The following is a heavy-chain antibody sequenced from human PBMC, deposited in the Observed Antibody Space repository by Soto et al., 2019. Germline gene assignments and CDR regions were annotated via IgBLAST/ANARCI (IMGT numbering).Heavy chain of an antibody. V-gene: IGHV3-48*02. D-gene: IGHD4-17*01. CDR3: ARGYTVTPGWYFDL. CDR1: GFTFSSYS. Sequence: EVQLVESGGGLVQPGGSLRLSCAASGFTFSSYSMNWVRQAPGKGLEWVSYISSSSSTIYYADSVKGRFTISRDNAKNSLYLQMNSLRDEDTAVYYCARGYTVTPGWYFDLWGRGTLVTVSS. CDR2: ISSSSSTI. J-gene: IGHJ2*01.